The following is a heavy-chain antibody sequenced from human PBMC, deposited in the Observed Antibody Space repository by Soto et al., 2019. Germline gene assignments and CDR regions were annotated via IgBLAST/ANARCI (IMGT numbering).Heavy chain of an antibody. Sequence: HPGGSLRLSCTVSGFMFSSSAMNWVRQAPGKGLEWVSGISDGGRFTYYADSVKGRFTISRDDSKNTLFLQVNSLRAEDTAIYYCAKSGPTNFFDYWGHGTLVTVSS. CDR1: GFMFSSSA. CDR2: ISDGGRFT. J-gene: IGHJ4*01. CDR3: AKSGPTNFFDY. D-gene: IGHD4-17*01. V-gene: IGHV3-23*01.